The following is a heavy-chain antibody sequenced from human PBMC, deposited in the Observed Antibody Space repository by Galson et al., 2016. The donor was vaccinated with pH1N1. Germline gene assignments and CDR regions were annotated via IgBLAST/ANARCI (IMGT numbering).Heavy chain of an antibody. D-gene: IGHD1-26*01. Sequence: SAKVSCKASGYTFTSYGINWVRQAPGQGLEWMGWISAYNGNTNYAQKLQGRVTMTTDTSTSTAYMELRSLRSDDTAVYYCARVVEWELGHWFDPWGQGTLVTVSS. V-gene: IGHV1-18*01. CDR1: GYTFTSYG. CDR2: ISAYNGNT. CDR3: ARVVEWELGHWFDP. J-gene: IGHJ5*02.